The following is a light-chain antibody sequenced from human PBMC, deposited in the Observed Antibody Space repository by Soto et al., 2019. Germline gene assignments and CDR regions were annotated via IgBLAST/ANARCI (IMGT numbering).Light chain of an antibody. J-gene: IGLJ3*02. CDR1: SSNIGNNA. CDR3: SVWDDSLHGLV. Sequence: QSVLTQPPSVAEAPRQRVTISCSGSSSNIGNNAVNWYQHLPGKAPKLLIYFDDLLPSGVSDRFSGSKTGTSASLAISGLQSDDEADYYCSVWDDSLHGLVFGGGTKLTVL. CDR2: FDD. V-gene: IGLV1-36*01.